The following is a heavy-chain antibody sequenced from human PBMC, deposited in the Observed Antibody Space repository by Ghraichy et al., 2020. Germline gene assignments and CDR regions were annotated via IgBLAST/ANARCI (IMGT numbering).Heavy chain of an antibody. CDR2: FDPEDGET. J-gene: IGHJ5*02. V-gene: IGHV1-24*01. D-gene: IGHD3-9*01. Sequence: ASEKVSCKVSGYTLIELSMHWVRQAPGKGLEWMGGFDPEDGETIYAQEFQDRVTMTEDTSTDTAYMELSSLRSEDTAVYYCATTYLRYFDWLSWGQGTLVTVSS. CDR1: GYTLIELS. CDR3: ATTYLRYFDWLS.